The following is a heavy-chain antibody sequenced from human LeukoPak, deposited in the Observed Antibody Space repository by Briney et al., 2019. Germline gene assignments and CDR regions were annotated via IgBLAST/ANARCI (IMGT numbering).Heavy chain of an antibody. CDR3: ARLGDGAFDI. CDR1: GGSISSGDYY. V-gene: IGHV4-39*07. J-gene: IGHJ3*02. D-gene: IGHD3-16*01. CDR2: IYYSGSA. Sequence: PSETLSLTCTVSGGSISSGDYYWSWIRQPPGKGLEWIGSIYYSGSAYYNPSLKSRVTISVDRSKNQFSLKLSSVTAADTAVYYCARLGDGAFDIWGQGTMVTVSS.